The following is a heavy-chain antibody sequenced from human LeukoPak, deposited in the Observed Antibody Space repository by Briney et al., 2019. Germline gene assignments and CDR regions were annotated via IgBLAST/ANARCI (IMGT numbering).Heavy chain of an antibody. CDR3: ARVMVRGIYYMDV. CDR2: IYYSGST. J-gene: IGHJ6*03. Sequence: SETLSLTCTVSGGSISSYYWSWIRQPPGKGLEWIGYIYYSGSTNYDPSLKSRVTISVDTSKNQFSLKLSSVTAADTAVYYCARVMVRGIYYMDVWGKGTTVTISS. CDR1: GGSISSYY. V-gene: IGHV4-59*01. D-gene: IGHD3-10*01.